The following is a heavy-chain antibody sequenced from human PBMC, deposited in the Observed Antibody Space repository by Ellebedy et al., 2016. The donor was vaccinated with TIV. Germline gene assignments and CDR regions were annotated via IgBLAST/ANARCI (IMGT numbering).Heavy chain of an antibody. CDR1: GYTFTDYY. CDR3: ASHYDILTGLATDAFDI. D-gene: IGHD3-9*01. CDR2: INPNSGGT. J-gene: IGHJ3*02. Sequence: AASVKVSCKASGYTFTDYYMHWVRQAPGQGLEWMGWINPNSGGTNYAQKFQGRVTMTRDTSISTAYMELSRLRSDDTAVYYCASHYDILTGLATDAFDIWGQGTMVTVSS. V-gene: IGHV1-2*02.